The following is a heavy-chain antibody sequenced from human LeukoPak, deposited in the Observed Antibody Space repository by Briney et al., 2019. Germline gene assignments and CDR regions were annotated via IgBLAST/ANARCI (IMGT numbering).Heavy chain of an antibody. CDR1: GFDFSHYG. J-gene: IGHJ4*02. CDR3: ANYLYDFWRGGY. Sequence: QAGGSLRLSCTASGFDFSHYGIHWVRQIPGKGLAWVTVISYDGSNENYADSVKGRFTVSRDNSKNTLYLQMNSLRAEDTAVYYCANYLYDFWRGGYWGQGTLVTVSS. CDR2: ISYDGSNE. V-gene: IGHV3-33*08. D-gene: IGHD3-3*01.